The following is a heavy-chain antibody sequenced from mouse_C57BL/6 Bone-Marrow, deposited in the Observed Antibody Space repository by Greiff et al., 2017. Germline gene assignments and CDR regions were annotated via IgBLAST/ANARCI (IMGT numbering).Heavy chain of an antibody. D-gene: IGHD2-4*01. V-gene: IGHV7-4*01. CDR2: IRNKANGYTT. CDR3: VKAVHYDYDAWFAY. J-gene: IGHJ3*01. Sequence: EVNVVESGGGLVQPGASLRLSCAASGFTFTDYYMSWVRQPPGKAPEWLALIRNKANGYTTEYTASVKGRFTISRDNSQNILYLQMNTLRAEDSATYYCVKAVHYDYDAWFAYWGQGTLVTVSA. CDR1: GFTFTDYY.